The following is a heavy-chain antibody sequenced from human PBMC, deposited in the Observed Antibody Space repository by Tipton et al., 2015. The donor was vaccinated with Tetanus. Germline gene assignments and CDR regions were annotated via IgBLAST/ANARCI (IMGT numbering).Heavy chain of an antibody. Sequence: SLRLSCAGSGFTFSSYPLHWVRQTPGKGLEWVAVISIDGSYKNYPDSIRGRFTISRDNSRYTVFLQMNSLRAEDTAVYYCARQIRAGTWLFDYWGQGTLVTVSA. CDR2: ISIDGSYK. CDR1: GFTFSSYP. J-gene: IGHJ4*02. D-gene: IGHD1-1*01. CDR3: ARQIRAGTWLFDY. V-gene: IGHV3-30-3*01.